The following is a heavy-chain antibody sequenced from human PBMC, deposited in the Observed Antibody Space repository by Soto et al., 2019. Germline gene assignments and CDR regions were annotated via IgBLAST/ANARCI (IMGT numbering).Heavy chain of an antibody. D-gene: IGHD3-3*01. CDR2: IYYSGST. CDR1: GGSISSSSYY. CDR3: ATGKGYDFWSGYYLGYFDY. J-gene: IGHJ4*02. V-gene: IGHV4-39*01. Sequence: PSETLSLTCTVSGGSISSSSYYWGWIRQPPGKGLEWIGSIYYSGSTYYNPSLKSRVTISVDTSKNQFSLKLSSVTAADTAVCYCATGKGYDFWSGYYLGYFDYWGQGTLVTVSS.